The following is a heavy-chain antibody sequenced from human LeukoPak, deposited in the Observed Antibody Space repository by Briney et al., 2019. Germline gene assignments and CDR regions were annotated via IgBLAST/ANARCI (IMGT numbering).Heavy chain of an antibody. CDR2: INHSGST. Sequence: SQTLSLTCAVYGGSFSSYYWSWIRQPPGKGLEWIGEINHSGSTNYNPSLKRRVTLSVDTSKSQLSLKLSSVTAADTAVYYCARGRQWLGVFDNWGQGTLVTVSS. CDR1: GGSFSSYY. CDR3: ARGRQWLGVFDN. J-gene: IGHJ4*02. V-gene: IGHV4-34*01. D-gene: IGHD6-19*01.